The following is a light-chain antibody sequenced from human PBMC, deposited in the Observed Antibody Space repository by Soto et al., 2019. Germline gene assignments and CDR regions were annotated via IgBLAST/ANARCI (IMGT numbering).Light chain of an antibody. Sequence: EIVLTQSPGTLSLSPGERATLSCRASQSVSSNYLAWYQQKPGQAPRPLIYGASSRATGIPDRFSGSGDGTDFTLTISRLESEDFAVYYCQQYGSSPWTFGQGTKV. V-gene: IGKV3-20*01. CDR2: GAS. CDR3: QQYGSSPWT. J-gene: IGKJ1*01. CDR1: QSVSSNY.